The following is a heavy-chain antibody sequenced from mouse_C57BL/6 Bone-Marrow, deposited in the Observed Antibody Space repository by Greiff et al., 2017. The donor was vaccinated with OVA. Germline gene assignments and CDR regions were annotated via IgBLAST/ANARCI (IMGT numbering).Heavy chain of an antibody. CDR3: ARGRGVTTDY. Sequence: DVQLQESGPGLVKPSQSLSLTCSVTGYSITSGYYWYWIRQSPGNKLEWMGYISYDGSNNYNPYLKNRISITRDTSKNQFCLKLNSVTTEDTATYYCARGRGVTTDYWGQGTTLTVSS. J-gene: IGHJ2*01. D-gene: IGHD2-2*01. CDR1: GYSITSGYY. CDR2: ISYDGSN. V-gene: IGHV3-6*01.